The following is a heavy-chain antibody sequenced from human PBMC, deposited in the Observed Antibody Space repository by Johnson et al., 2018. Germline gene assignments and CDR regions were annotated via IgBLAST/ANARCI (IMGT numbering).Heavy chain of an antibody. Sequence: QVQLQQWGAGLLKXSETLSLICAVYGGSFSGYYWSWIRQPPGKGLEWIGEINHSGNTTFNPSHKSRVTISVDTSKNQFSLKLSSVPAADTAVYYCARGRYCSGGSCLLRARPGYFQHWGQGTLVTVSS. D-gene: IGHD2-15*01. CDR1: GGSFSGYY. J-gene: IGHJ1*01. CDR3: ARGRYCSGGSCLLRARPGYFQH. V-gene: IGHV4-34*01. CDR2: INHSGNT.